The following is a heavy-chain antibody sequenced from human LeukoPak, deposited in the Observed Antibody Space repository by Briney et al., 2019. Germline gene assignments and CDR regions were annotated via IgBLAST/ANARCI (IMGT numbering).Heavy chain of an antibody. CDR1: GGSISSYY. Sequence: PSETLSLTCTVSGGSISSYYWSWIRQPAGKGLEWIGRIYTSGSTNYNPSLKSRVTISVDTSKNQFSLKLSSVTAADTAVYYCARDSPDSSGSDAFDIWGQGTMVTVSS. J-gene: IGHJ3*02. CDR3: ARDSPDSSGSDAFDI. CDR2: IYTSGST. V-gene: IGHV4-4*07. D-gene: IGHD3-22*01.